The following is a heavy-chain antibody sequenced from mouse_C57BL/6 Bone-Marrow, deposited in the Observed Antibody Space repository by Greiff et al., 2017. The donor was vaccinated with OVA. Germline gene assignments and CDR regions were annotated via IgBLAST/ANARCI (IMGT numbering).Heavy chain of an antibody. J-gene: IGHJ2*01. V-gene: IGHV1-54*01. CDR2: INPGSGGT. D-gene: IGHD1-1*01. CDR3: ARARYYFDY. Sequence: VQLQQSGAELVRPGTSVKVSCKASGYAFTNYLIEWVKQRPGKGLAWIGVINPGSGGTHSNEKFKGQATLPADKSSSTAYMQLSSLTSEDSAVYFCARARYYFDYWGQGTTLTVSS. CDR1: GYAFTNYL.